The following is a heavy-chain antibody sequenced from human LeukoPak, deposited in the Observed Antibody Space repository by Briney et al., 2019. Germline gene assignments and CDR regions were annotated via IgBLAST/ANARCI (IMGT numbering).Heavy chain of an antibody. D-gene: IGHD3-10*01. J-gene: IGHJ4*02. Sequence: GGSLRLSCAASGFTFSSYAMHWVRQAPGKGLEYVSAISSNGGSTYYANSVKGRFTISRDNSKNTLYLQMGSLRAEDMAVYYCARSHYYGSGSLPYWGQGTLVTVSS. CDR2: ISSNGGST. CDR1: GFTFSSYA. CDR3: ARSHYYGSGSLPY. V-gene: IGHV3-64*01.